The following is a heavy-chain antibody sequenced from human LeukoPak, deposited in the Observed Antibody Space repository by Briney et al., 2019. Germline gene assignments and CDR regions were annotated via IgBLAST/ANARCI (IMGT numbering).Heavy chain of an antibody. D-gene: IGHD3-10*01. J-gene: IGHJ4*02. V-gene: IGHV3-23*01. CDR3: GKDLAGSYLLDY. CDR1: GFTFSSFA. Sequence: GGSLRLSCAASGFTFSSFAMSWVRQAPGKGLEWVSAISGSGVSTYYADSVKGRFTISRDNSKNSLYLQMNNLSTEDTALYYCGKDLAGSYLLDYWGQGTLVTVSS. CDR2: ISGSGVST.